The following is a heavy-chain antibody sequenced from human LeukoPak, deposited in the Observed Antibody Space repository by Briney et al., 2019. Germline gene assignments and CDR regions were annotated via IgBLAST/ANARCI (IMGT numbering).Heavy chain of an antibody. V-gene: IGHV3-7*01. D-gene: IGHD3-16*01. CDR1: VFPFSAHW. J-gene: IGHJ4*02. Sequence: GGSLRLSCATSVFPFSAHWMSWVRLAPGKGLEWVANIEKDGSDIHYADSVRGRFTISRDNTQRSQWLQMNSLRAEDTAVYYCATNTDYRFDYWGQGILVTVSS. CDR3: ATNTDYRFDY. CDR2: IEKDGSDI.